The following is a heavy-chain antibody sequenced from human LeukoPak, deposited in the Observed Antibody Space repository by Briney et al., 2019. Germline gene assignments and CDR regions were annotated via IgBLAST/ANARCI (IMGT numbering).Heavy chain of an antibody. CDR1: GGSVSSGSYY. Sequence: PSETLSLTCTVSGGSVSSGSYYWSWIRQPPGKGLEWIGYIYYSGSTNYNPSLKSRVTISVDTSKNQFSLKLSSVTAADTAVYYCARDWSGGGKGWFDPWGQGTLVTVSS. CDR3: ARDWSGGGKGWFDP. V-gene: IGHV4-61*01. D-gene: IGHD3-16*01. J-gene: IGHJ5*02. CDR2: IYYSGST.